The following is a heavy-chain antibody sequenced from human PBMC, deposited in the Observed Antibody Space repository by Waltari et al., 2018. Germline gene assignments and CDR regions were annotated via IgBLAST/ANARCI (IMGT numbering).Heavy chain of an antibody. CDR1: GGSFSGYY. V-gene: IGHV4-34*01. Sequence: QVQLQQWGAGLLKPSETLSLTCAVYGGSFSGYYWSWIRQPPGKGLEWIGEINHSGSTNYYPSLKSRITISVDTSKKQFSLRLSSVTAADAAVYYCARRRNIAARPGGFFDYWGQGTLVTVSS. CDR2: INHSGST. CDR3: ARRRNIAARPGGFFDY. J-gene: IGHJ4*02. D-gene: IGHD6-6*01.